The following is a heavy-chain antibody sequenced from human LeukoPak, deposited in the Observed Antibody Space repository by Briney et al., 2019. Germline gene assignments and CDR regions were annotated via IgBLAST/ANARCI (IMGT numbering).Heavy chain of an antibody. CDR1: GESFSGYY. Sequence: SETLSLTCAVYGESFSGYYWSWIRQPPGKGLEWIGEINHSGSTNYNPSLKSRVTISVDTSKNQFSLKLSSVTAADTAVYYCARLQGYCSSTSCFDWFDPWGQGTLVTVSS. J-gene: IGHJ5*02. CDR3: ARLQGYCSSTSCFDWFDP. CDR2: INHSGST. V-gene: IGHV4-34*01. D-gene: IGHD2-2*01.